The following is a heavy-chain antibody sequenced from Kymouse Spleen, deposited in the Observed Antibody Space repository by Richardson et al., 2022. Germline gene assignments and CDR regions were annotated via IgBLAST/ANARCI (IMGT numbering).Heavy chain of an antibody. CDR1: GYTFTSYY. V-gene: IGHV1-46*03. CDR3: ARDPLITMVRGALDY. Sequence: QVQLVQSGAEVKKPGASVKVSCKASGYTFTSYYMHWVRQAPGQGLEWMGIINPSGGSTSYAQKFQGRVTMTRDTSTSTVYMELSSLRSEDTAVYYCARDPLITMVRGALDYWGQGTLVTVSS. J-gene: IGHJ4*02. D-gene: IGHD3-10*01. CDR2: INPSGGST.